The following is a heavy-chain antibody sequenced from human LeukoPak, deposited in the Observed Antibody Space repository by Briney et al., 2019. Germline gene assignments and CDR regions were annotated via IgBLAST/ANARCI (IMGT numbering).Heavy chain of an antibody. J-gene: IGHJ4*02. D-gene: IGHD3-22*01. CDR1: GGSISSYY. CDR3: ARHRSPSRYSYASGGFYYTDY. CDR2: IYTSGST. V-gene: IGHV4-4*07. Sequence: SETLSLTCTVSGGSISSYYWSWIRQPAGKGLEWIGRIYTSGSTNYNPSLKSRVTMSVDTSKNQFSLKLTSVTATDTALYYCARHRSPSRYSYASGGFYYTDYWGQGTLVTVSS.